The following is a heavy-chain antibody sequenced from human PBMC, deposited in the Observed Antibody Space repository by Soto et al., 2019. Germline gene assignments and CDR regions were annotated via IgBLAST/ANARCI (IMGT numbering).Heavy chain of an antibody. CDR1: GGSCKNYA. D-gene: IGHD5-12*01. V-gene: IGHV1-69*01. J-gene: IGHJ4*02. CDR2: IIPIFGTA. Sequence: QVQLVQSGAEVKKPGSSVKVSCKASGGSCKNYAITWVRQAPGQGLEWVGGIIPIFGTANYAQGFQGRLTITADESTSSAYMELSSLRSEDTSVYSCARDAGWLQPRNYFDYWVQGTLVTVSS. CDR3: ARDAGWLQPRNYFDY.